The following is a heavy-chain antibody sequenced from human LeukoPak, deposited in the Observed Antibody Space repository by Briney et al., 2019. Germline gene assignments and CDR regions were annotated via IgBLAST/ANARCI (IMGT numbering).Heavy chain of an antibody. CDR1: GYTFTSYG. J-gene: IGHJ6*02. Sequence: GASVKVSCKASGYTFTSYGISWVRQAPGQGLEWMGWISAYNGNTNYAQKLQGRVTMTTDTSTSTAYMELRSLRSDDTAVYYCARDTQGPADHYSYYVMDVWGQGPTVTVSS. V-gene: IGHV1-18*01. D-gene: IGHD6-19*01. CDR2: ISAYNGNT. CDR3: ARDTQGPADHYSYYVMDV.